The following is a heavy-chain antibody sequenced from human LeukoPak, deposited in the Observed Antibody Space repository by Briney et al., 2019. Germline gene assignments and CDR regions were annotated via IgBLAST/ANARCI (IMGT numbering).Heavy chain of an antibody. CDR1: GFTFSSYE. CDR3: ATDKLAGGTYYVLFDY. V-gene: IGHV3-48*03. Sequence: GGSPRLSCAASGFTFSSYEMNWVRQAPGKGLEWVSHINSRGDDKQYADSVKGRFTISGDNAKNSLYLQMNSLRAEDTAVYYCATDKLAGGTYYVLFDYWGQGALVTVSS. CDR2: INSRGDDK. D-gene: IGHD3-16*01. J-gene: IGHJ4*02.